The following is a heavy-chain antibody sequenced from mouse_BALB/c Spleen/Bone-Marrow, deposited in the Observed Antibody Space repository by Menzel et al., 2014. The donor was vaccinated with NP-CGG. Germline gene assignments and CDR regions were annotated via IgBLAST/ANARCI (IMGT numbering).Heavy chain of an antibody. CDR3: AREGYYGNYDYAMDH. CDR2: IDPYDSET. Sequence: QVQLQQSGAELVRPGASVKLSCKASGYTFTSYRMNWVKQRPEQGLEWIGRIDPYDSETHYNQKFKDKAILTVDKSSSTAYMQLSSLTSEDSAVYYCAREGYYGNYDYAMDHWGQGTSVTVSS. J-gene: IGHJ4*01. V-gene: IGHV1-52*01. D-gene: IGHD2-1*01. CDR1: GYTFTSYR.